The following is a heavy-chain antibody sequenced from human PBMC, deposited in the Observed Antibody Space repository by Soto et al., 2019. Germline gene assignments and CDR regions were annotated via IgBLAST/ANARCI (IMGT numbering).Heavy chain of an antibody. Sequence: EVQLVESGGGLVQPGGSLRLSCVASGFTFSGSWMHWVRQAPGKGLVWVSRVNEYGTDSNYADSVKGRFTISRDNAKNTVYLQMNGLRAEDTTVYYCARVAVVTRGIDYWGQGTLVTVSS. J-gene: IGHJ4*02. CDR2: VNEYGTDS. CDR3: ARVAVVTRGIDY. D-gene: IGHD6-19*01. V-gene: IGHV3-74*01. CDR1: GFTFSGSW.